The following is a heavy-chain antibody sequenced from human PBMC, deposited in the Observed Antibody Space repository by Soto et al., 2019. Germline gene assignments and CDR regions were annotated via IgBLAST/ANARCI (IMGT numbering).Heavy chain of an antibody. J-gene: IGHJ4*02. D-gene: IGHD3-9*01. Sequence: PGGSLRLSCAASGFTFSNYGMHWVRQAPGKGLEWVAVISYDGSNKYYADSVKGRFTISRDNAKNTLYLQMNSLRADDTAVYYCATGLPGYYRLDYWGQGTLVTVSS. CDR2: ISYDGSNK. V-gene: IGHV3-30*03. CDR1: GFTFSNYG. CDR3: ATGLPGYYRLDY.